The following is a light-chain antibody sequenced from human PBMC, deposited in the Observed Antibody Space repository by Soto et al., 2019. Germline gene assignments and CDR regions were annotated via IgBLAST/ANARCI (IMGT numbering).Light chain of an antibody. CDR2: QDS. CDR1: KLGDKY. J-gene: IGLJ2*01. V-gene: IGLV3-1*01. Sequence: SYELTQPPSVSVSPGQTASITCSGDKLGDKYACWYQQKPGQSPVLVIYQDSKRPSGIPERFSGSNSGNTATLTISGTQAMDEADYYCQASDSSTAVVFGGGTKVTVL. CDR3: QASDSSTAVV.